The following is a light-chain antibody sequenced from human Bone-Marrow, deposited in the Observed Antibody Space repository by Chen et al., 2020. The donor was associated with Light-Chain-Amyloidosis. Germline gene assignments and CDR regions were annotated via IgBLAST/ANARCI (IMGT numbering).Light chain of an antibody. CDR1: SSDVGVYNL. CDR2: EVT. V-gene: IGLV2-23*02. CDR3: CSYQGCCNPYV. Sequence: QSALTQPAAGSGSPGQAITVHSAGTSSDVGVYNLVSWYQQHPGKAPKLMIYEVTKRPSGVSTRFSGSKSGNTASLTISGLQAEDEADYYCCSYQGCCNPYVFGTGTKVTVL. J-gene: IGLJ1*01.